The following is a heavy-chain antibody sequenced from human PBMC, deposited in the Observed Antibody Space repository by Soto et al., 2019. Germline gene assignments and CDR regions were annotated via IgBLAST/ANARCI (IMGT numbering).Heavy chain of an antibody. CDR2: ISAYNGNT. CDR1: GYTFTSYG. CDR3: ARGNYSSGWYWNYYYYGMDV. V-gene: IGHV1-18*01. J-gene: IGHJ6*02. Sequence: QVQLVQSGAEVKKPGASVKVSCKASGYTFTSYGISWVRQAPGQGLEWMGWISAYNGNTNYAQKLQCRVTRTTDTSTSTAYMELRSLRDDDTAVYYCARGNYSSGWYWNYYYYGMDVWGQGTTVTVSS. D-gene: IGHD6-19*01.